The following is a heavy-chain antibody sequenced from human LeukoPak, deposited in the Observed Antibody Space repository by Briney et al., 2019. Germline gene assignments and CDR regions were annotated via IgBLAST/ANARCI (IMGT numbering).Heavy chain of an antibody. CDR3: AREGIAAYGSLDH. CDR2: ISTRGTST. J-gene: IGHJ5*02. D-gene: IGHD6-25*01. V-gene: IGHV3-11*01. CDR1: GFTFSDFY. Sequence: GGSLRLSCVGSGFTFSDFYMSWIRQAPGKGLEWVAYISTRGTSTSYADSVKGRFSISRDNTKNTVYLQMDSLKNEDTAMYYRAREGIAAYGSLDHWGQGTLITVSS.